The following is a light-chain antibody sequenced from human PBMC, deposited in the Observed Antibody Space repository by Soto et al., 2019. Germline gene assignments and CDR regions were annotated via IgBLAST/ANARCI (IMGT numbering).Light chain of an antibody. CDR1: SSGVGGYNY. Sequence: QSVLTLPPSASGSPGQSVTISCTGTSSGVGGYNYVSWYQQHPGKAPKLMIYEVSKRPSGVPDRFSGSKSGNTASLTVSGLQAEDEADYYCSSYAGSNNLVFGTGTKVTVL. CDR3: SSYAGSNNLV. J-gene: IGLJ1*01. V-gene: IGLV2-8*01. CDR2: EVS.